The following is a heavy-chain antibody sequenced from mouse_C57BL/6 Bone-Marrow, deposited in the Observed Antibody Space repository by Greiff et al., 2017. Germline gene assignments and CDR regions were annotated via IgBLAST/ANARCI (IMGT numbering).Heavy chain of an antibody. Sequence: QVQLQQPGAELVKPGASVKMSCKASGYTFTSYWITWVKQRPGQGLEWIGDIYPGSGSTNYNEKFKSKATLTVDTSSITAYMQLSSLTSEESAVYYCARSYYDYGDYWGQGTSVTVSS. J-gene: IGHJ4*01. D-gene: IGHD2-4*01. CDR1: GYTFTSYW. CDR3: ARSYYDYGDY. CDR2: IYPGSGST. V-gene: IGHV1-55*01.